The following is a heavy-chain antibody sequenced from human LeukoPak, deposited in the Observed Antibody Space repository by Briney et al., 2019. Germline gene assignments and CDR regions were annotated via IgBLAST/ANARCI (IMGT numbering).Heavy chain of an antibody. CDR3: AKDRLGYSSGWNGGYFDY. CDR1: GFTFSSYG. J-gene: IGHJ4*02. V-gene: IGHV3-30*02. CDR2: IRYDGSNK. Sequence: TGRSLRLSCAASGFTFSSYGMHWVRQAPGKGLEWVAFIRYDGSNKYYADSVKGRFTMSGDNSKNTLYLQMNSLRAEDTAVYYCAKDRLGYSSGWNGGYFDYWGQGTLVTVSS. D-gene: IGHD6-19*01.